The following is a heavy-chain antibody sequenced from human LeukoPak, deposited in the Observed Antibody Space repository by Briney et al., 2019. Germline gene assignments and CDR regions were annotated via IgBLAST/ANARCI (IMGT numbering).Heavy chain of an antibody. CDR1: GFTFSSYN. CDR2: IKTSSNYI. D-gene: IGHD3-10*02. CDR3: AELGITMIGGV. Sequence: GGSLRLSCAASGFTFSSYNMNWVRQAPGKGLEWVSSIKTSSNYIYYADSVKGRFTISRDNAKNSLYLQTNSLRAEDTAVYYCAELGITMIGGVWGKGTTVTISS. J-gene: IGHJ6*04. V-gene: IGHV3-21*01.